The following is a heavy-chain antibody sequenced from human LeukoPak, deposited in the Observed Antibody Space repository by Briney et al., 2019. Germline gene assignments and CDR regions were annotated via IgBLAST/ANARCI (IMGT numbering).Heavy chain of an antibody. J-gene: IGHJ4*02. Sequence: SGGSLRLSCAASGFTFGFHAMDWVRQAPGKGLEWASGISGNGGSTYYADSVKGRFTISRDNSKSTLFLQMSSLRAEDTAVYYCANSLRGYSYGTFDYWGQGTLVTVSS. CDR1: GFTFGFHA. CDR3: ANSLRGYSYGTFDY. CDR2: ISGNGGST. D-gene: IGHD5-18*01. V-gene: IGHV3-23*01.